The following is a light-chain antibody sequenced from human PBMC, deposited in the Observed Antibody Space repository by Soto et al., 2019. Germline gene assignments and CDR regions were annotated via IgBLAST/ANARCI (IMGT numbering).Light chain of an antibody. J-gene: IGKJ1*01. V-gene: IGKV1-8*01. CDR1: QGINTF. Sequence: AIQLTQSPSSLSASGGDRVTITGRASQGINTFLAWYQQKPGKAPKLLIYAASTLQSGVPSRFSGSGSGTDFTLTISCLQSEDFATYYCQQYYSYPRTFGQGTKVDIK. CDR2: AAS. CDR3: QQYYSYPRT.